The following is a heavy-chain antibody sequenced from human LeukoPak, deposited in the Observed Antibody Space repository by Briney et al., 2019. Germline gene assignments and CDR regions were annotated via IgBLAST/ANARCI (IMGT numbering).Heavy chain of an antibody. CDR1: GFTVSSNY. D-gene: IGHD3-10*01. J-gene: IGHJ4*02. V-gene: IGHV3-66*01. CDR2: IYSGGST. CDR3: ARSSSGSGSYFCEY. Sequence: GGSLRLSCAASGFTVSSNYMSWVRQAPGKGLEWVSVIYSGGSTYYADSVKGRFTISRDNSKNTLYLQMNSLRAEDTAVYYCARSSSGSGSYFCEYWGQGTLVTVSS.